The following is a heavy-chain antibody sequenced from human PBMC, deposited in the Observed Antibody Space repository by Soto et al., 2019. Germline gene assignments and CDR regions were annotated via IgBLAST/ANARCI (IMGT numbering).Heavy chain of an antibody. CDR1: GYTFTSYY. D-gene: IGHD3-10*01. CDR2: INPSGGST. CDR3: ARDRAYYYGSGSSGSDYYYGMDV. V-gene: IGHV1-46*01. Sequence: ASVKVSCKASGYTFTSYYMHWVRQAPGQGLEWMGIINPSGGSTSYAQKFQGRVIMTRDTSTSTVYMELSSLRSEDTAVYYCARDRAYYYGSGSSGSDYYYGMDVWGQGTTVTVSS. J-gene: IGHJ6*02.